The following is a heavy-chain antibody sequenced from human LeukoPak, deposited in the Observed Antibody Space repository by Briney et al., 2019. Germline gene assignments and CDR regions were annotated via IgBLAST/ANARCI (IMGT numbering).Heavy chain of an antibody. CDR3: ATDHSMANTAWWFDP. V-gene: IGHV1-69*06. J-gene: IGHJ5*02. CDR2: IIPIFGTA. CDR1: GYTFTDYF. D-gene: IGHD5-24*01. Sequence: ASVKVSCKASGYTFTDYFMNWVRQAPGQGLEWMGGIIPIFGTANYAQKFQGRVTITADKSTSTAYMELSSLRSEDTAFYYCATDHSMANTAWWFDPWGQGTLVTVSS.